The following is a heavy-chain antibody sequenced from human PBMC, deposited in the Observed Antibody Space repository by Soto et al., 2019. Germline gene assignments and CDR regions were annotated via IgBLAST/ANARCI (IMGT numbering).Heavy chain of an antibody. V-gene: IGHV3-30-3*01. J-gene: IGHJ6*03. CDR1: GFTFISYA. CDR2: ISFDGSTE. D-gene: IGHD6-13*01. CDR3: ARLDGYYHYMDV. Sequence: QVQLVESGGGVVQPGRSLRLSCAASGFTFISYAMHWVRQAPGKGLEWVAVISFDGSTEYYADSVKGRFTISRDNSKNTVYLQMNSLRSEDTAVYYCARLDGYYHYMDVWGKGTTVTVSS.